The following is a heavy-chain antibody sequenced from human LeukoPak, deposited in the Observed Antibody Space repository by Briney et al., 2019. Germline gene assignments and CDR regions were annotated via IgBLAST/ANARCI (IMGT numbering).Heavy chain of an antibody. J-gene: IGHJ4*02. V-gene: IGHV3-53*01. CDR3: ARGETSSYDY. CDR1: GFTVGINY. CDR2: IYSGGNT. Sequence: GGSLRLSCAASGFTVGINYMSWVRQAPGKGLEWVSVIYSGGNTYYADSVKGRFTISRDNSKNTVYLQMNSLRAEDTAVYYCARGETSSYDYWGQGTLVTVSS. D-gene: IGHD2-2*01.